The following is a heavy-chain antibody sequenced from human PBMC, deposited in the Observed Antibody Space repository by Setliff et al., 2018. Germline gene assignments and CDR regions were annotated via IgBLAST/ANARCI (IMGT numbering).Heavy chain of an antibody. D-gene: IGHD5-18*01. V-gene: IGHV3-11*01. CDR2: IHDSGNPT. CDR3: AKDGYSYGYALDI. CDR1: GFTFSNYY. J-gene: IGHJ3*02. Sequence: PGGSLRLSCAASGFTFSNYYMTWIRQAPGKGLEWISYIHDSGNPTYYADSVKGRFTISRDNSKNTLYLQMNSLRAEDTAVYYCAKDGYSYGYALDIWGQGTMVTVSS.